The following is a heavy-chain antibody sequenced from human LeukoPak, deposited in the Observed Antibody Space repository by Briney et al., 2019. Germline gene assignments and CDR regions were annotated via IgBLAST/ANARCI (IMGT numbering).Heavy chain of an antibody. J-gene: IGHJ4*02. D-gene: IGHD3-10*01. CDR1: GASINTYY. CDR3: ARVLRPMASQYYFDY. CDR2: IYYSGTT. V-gene: IGHV4-59*01. Sequence: PSETLSLTCTVSGASINTYYWSWIRQPPGKGLEWIGYIYYSGTTSYNPSLKTRVTISIDTSKNQFSLKLSSVTAADTAVYYCARVLRPMASQYYFDYWGQGTLVTVSS.